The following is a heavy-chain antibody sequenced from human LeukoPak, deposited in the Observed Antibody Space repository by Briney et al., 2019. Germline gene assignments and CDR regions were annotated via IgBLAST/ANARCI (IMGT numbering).Heavy chain of an antibody. D-gene: IGHD1-26*01. J-gene: IGHJ4*02. Sequence: GGSLRLSCAASGFTFSSYAMSWVRQAPGKGLEWVSAISGGGGTTYYADSVKGRFTISRDNSKNTLYLQVNSLRAEDTAVYYCAKDKSFSGYSVYWGQGTLVTVSS. CDR3: AKDKSFSGYSVY. CDR1: GFTFSSYA. V-gene: IGHV3-23*01. CDR2: ISGGGGTT.